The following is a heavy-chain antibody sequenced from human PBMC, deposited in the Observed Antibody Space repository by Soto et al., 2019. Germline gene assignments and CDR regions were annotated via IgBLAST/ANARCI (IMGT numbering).Heavy chain of an antibody. Sequence: PSETLSLTCTGSGGSVSSGDYFWSWLRQSPGKRLEWIAYIYYNGSTNYNPSLKSRATISVDTSKSQVSLTLTSMTAADAALYYCARSPNYYYYGFDVWGQGTAVTVSS. CDR3: ARSPNYYYYGFDV. V-gene: IGHV4-61*08. J-gene: IGHJ6*02. CDR1: GGSVSSGDYF. CDR2: IYYNGST. D-gene: IGHD3-10*01.